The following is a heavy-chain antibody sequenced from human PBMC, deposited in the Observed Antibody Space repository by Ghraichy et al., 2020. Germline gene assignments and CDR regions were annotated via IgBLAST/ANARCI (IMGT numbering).Heavy chain of an antibody. J-gene: IGHJ3*02. D-gene: IGHD2-15*01. CDR3: ARDRNIVVVVAAKDDAFDI. Sequence: LSLTCAASGFTFSSYGMHWVRQAPGKGLEWVAVIWYDGSNKYYADSVKGRFTLSRDNSKNTLYLQMNSLRAEDTAVYYCARDRNIVVVVAAKDDAFDIWGQGTMVTVSS. CDR2: IWYDGSNK. CDR1: GFTFSSYG. V-gene: IGHV3-33*01.